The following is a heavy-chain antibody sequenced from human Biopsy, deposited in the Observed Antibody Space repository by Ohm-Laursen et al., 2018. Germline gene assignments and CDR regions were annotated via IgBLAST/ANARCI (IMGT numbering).Heavy chain of an antibody. Sequence: SDTLSLTCTVSGGSIKSYYWNWIRKSPGKGLGWIGFIYYTGHTNYNPSLKSRATISVDTSKNQFSLKVISVTAADTAVYYCARLTGDPSYWGQGILVTVSS. CDR2: IYYTGHT. CDR3: ARLTGDPSY. CDR1: GGSIKSYY. D-gene: IGHD7-27*01. V-gene: IGHV4-59*07. J-gene: IGHJ4*02.